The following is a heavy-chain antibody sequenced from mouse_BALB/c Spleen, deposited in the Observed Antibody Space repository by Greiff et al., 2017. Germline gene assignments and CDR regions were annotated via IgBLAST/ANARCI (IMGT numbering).Heavy chain of an antibody. CDR3: ARGREVRRTWYFDY. CDR1: GFTFSSFG. Sequence: EVQRVESGGGLVQPGGSRKLSCAASGFTFSSFGMHWVRQAPEKGLEWVAYISSGSSTIYYADTVKGRFTISRDNPKNTLYLQMSSLRSEDTAMYYCARGREVRRTWYFDYWGQGTTLTVSS. CDR2: ISSGSSTI. J-gene: IGHJ2*01. V-gene: IGHV5-17*02. D-gene: IGHD2-14*01.